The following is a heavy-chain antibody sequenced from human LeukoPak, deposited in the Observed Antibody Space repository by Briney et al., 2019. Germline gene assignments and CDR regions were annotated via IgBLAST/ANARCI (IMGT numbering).Heavy chain of an antibody. CDR3: TRELYYYDSSGYYWCFFDY. D-gene: IGHD3-22*01. V-gene: IGHV3-49*03. CDR1: GFTFGNYA. CDR2: VRSKAYGGTT. J-gene: IGHJ4*02. Sequence: GRSLRLSCTASGFTFGNYAMSWFRQAPGKGLEWVGFVRSKAYGGTTEYAASVKGRFTISRDDSKSIAYLQMNSLKTEDTAVYYCTRELYYYDSSGYYWCFFDYWGQGTLVTVSS.